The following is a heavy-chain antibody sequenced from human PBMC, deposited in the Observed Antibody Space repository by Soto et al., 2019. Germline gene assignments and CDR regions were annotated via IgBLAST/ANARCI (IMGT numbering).Heavy chain of an antibody. CDR3: ERDRWKQQLVQQYYDGMDV. CDR2: INHSGTT. J-gene: IGHJ6*02. V-gene: IGHV4-34*01. D-gene: IGHD6-13*01. Sequence: AETLARTCAVDGGSISYYHWSWIRQTAGKVLELIGEINHSGTTNYNPSLKSRVTILIATSKNQFYLKLTSVTDADKAVYYCERDRWKQQLVQQYYDGMDVWGQGTTVTVS. CDR1: GGSISYYH.